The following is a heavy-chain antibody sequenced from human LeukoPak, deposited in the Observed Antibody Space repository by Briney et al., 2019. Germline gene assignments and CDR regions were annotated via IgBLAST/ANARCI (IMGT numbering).Heavy chain of an antibody. J-gene: IGHJ6*02. CDR1: GGSISSYY. CDR2: IYYSGST. D-gene: IGHD3-22*01. Sequence: SETLSLTCTVSGGSISSYYWSWIRQPPGKGLEWVGYIYYSGSTNYNPSLKSRVTISVDTSKNQFSLKLSSVTAADTAVYYCARLAYYYDSSGNGDYYYYYGMDVWGQGTTVTASS. V-gene: IGHV4-59*01. CDR3: ARLAYYYDSSGNGDYYYYYGMDV.